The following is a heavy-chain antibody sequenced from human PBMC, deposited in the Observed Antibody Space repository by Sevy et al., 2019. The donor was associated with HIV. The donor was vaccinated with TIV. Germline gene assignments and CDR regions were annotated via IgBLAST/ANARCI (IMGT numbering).Heavy chain of an antibody. CDR3: AKDMALNYYGSGSYYNTQDGMDV. CDR1: GFSFSNYA. J-gene: IGHJ6*02. D-gene: IGHD3-10*01. Sequence: GGSLRLSCAASGFSFSNYAMHWVRQAPGKGLEWVAVISYEGSDEDYSDSVKGRFTIPRDNSKNTLSLQMNSLTVEDTAGYYCAKDMALNYYGSGSYYNTQDGMDVWGRGTTVTVSS. V-gene: IGHV3-30*18. CDR2: ISYEGSDE.